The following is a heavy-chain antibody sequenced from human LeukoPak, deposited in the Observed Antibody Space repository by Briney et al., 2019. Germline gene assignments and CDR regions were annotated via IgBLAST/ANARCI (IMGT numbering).Heavy chain of an antibody. D-gene: IGHD2-2*01. V-gene: IGHV3-23*01. J-gene: IGHJ3*02. CDR2: ISGGVNST. CDR3: AKEWFSCSGPSCYPAFHI. CDR1: GFTFSNYA. Sequence: GGSLRLSCAASGFTFSNYAMSWVRQAPGKGLEWVSAISGGVNSTYYADSVKGRFTISSDNFRNTLYLQMNSLRVDDTAVYFCAKEWFSCSGPSCYPAFHIWGQGTMVIVSS.